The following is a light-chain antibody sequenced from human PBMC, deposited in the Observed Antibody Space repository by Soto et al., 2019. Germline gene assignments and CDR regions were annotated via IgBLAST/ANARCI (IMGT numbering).Light chain of an antibody. CDR2: AAS. CDR3: QQSYSTPQNT. J-gene: IGKJ2*01. CDR1: QSISSY. Sequence: DIQMTQSPSSLSASVGDRVTITCRASQSISSYLNRYQQKPGKAPKLLIYAASSLQSGVPSRFSGSGSGTDFTLTISSLQPEDFATYYCQQSYSTPQNTFGQGTKLEIK. V-gene: IGKV1-39*01.